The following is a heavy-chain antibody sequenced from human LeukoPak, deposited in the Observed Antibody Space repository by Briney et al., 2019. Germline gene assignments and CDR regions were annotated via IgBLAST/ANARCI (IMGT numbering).Heavy chain of an antibody. CDR3: AKDRSDSLPHHRHNYYGSGTYIH. CDR1: GFTFSSYA. J-gene: IGHJ4*02. D-gene: IGHD3-10*01. Sequence: AGGSLRLSCAASGFTFSSYAMSWVRQAPGKGLEWVSAISGSGSDTYYADSVKGRFTISRDNSKNTLFLQMNSLRAEDTAVYYCAKDRSDSLPHHRHNYYGSGTYIHWGQGTLVTVSS. V-gene: IGHV3-23*01. CDR2: ISGSGSDT.